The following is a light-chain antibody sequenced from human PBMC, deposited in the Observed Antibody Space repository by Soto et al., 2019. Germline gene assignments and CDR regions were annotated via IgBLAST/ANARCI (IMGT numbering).Light chain of an antibody. CDR1: RDVSSNY. CDR3: HHYGTSPT. J-gene: IGKJ5*01. CDR2: GAS. V-gene: IGKV3-20*01. Sequence: EIVLTQSPGTLSLSPGERATLSCLASRDVSSNYLAWYQQKPGQAPRLLIYGASGRATGIPARFSGSGSETDFTLTISRLEPADFAVYFCHHYGTSPTFGQGTRLEIK.